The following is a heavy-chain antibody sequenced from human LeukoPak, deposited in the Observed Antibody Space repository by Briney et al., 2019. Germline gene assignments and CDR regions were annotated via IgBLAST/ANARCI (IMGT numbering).Heavy chain of an antibody. CDR2: IIPILGIA. CDR1: GYTFTSYG. Sequence: ASVKVSCKASGYTFTSYGISWVRQAPGQGLEWMGGIIPILGIANYAQKFQGRVTITADKSTSTAYMELSSLRSEDTAVYYCAREPRYCSGGSCYFHYWGQGTLVTVSS. D-gene: IGHD2-15*01. J-gene: IGHJ4*02. CDR3: AREPRYCSGGSCYFHY. V-gene: IGHV1-69*10.